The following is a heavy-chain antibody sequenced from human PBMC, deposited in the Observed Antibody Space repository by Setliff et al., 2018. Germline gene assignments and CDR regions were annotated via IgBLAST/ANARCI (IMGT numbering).Heavy chain of an antibody. CDR1: GGTLTDYF. CDR2: IYYSGNT. V-gene: IGHV4-59*01. CDR3: ARGYYNFLSGYYTPYYFDY. D-gene: IGHD3-3*01. Sequence: NPSETLSLTCTVSGGTLTDYFWSWVRQPPGKGLEWIGYIYYSGNTNYNPSLKSRVTISVDTSKNQFSLKLSSVTAADTAVYFCARGYYNFLSGYYTPYYFDYWGQGTLVTVSS. J-gene: IGHJ4*02.